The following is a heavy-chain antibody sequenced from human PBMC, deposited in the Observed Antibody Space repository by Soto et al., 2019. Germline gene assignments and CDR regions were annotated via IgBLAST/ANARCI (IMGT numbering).Heavy chain of an antibody. J-gene: IGHJ4*02. CDR3: ARAPYYYGSGIYIY. D-gene: IGHD3-10*01. CDR1: GGTFSSYA. V-gene: IGHV1-69*13. CDR2: IIPIFGTA. Sequence: SVKVSCKASGGTFSSYAISWVRQAPGQGLEWMGGIIPIFGTANYAQKFQGRVTITADESTSTAYMELSSLRSEDTAVYYCARAPYYYGSGIYIYWGQEPLVTVSS.